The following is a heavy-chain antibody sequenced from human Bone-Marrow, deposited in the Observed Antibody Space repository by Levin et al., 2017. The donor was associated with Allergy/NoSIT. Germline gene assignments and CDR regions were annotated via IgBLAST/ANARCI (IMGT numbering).Heavy chain of an antibody. D-gene: IGHD6-19*01. Sequence: GESLKISCTASGFAVNSNYLSWVRQAPGKGLEWVSVIYAGGTTYYADSLKGRFIISRDNSNNTVFLQMNSLRADDTAVYRCARGISSGLYGGVYFDSWGQGTLVTVSS. CDR3: ARGISSGLYGGVYFDS. CDR2: IYAGGTT. V-gene: IGHV3-66*01. J-gene: IGHJ4*02. CDR1: GFAVNSNY.